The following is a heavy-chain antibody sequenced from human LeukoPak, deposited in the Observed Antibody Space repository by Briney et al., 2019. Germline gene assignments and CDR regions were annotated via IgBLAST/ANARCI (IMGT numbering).Heavy chain of an antibody. D-gene: IGHD6-19*01. CDR2: ISCFNGDT. V-gene: IGHV1-18*01. CDR1: GYTFHHHR. J-gene: IGHJ4*02. CDR3: ARDPSNTSGRYAYFDY. Sequence: ASVKVSCKSSGYTFHHHRISWVPQAPGQGVEWMGWISCFNGDTHYAQKFQGRVTMTTDTSTTTSYMELRSLRSDDTALYYWARDPSNTSGRYAYFDYWGQGTLVTVSS.